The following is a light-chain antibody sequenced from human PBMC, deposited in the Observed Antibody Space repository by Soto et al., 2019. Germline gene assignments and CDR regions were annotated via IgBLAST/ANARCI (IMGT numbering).Light chain of an antibody. CDR2: GAS. Sequence: EIVLTQSPGTLSLSPGERATLSCRASQSVLGTFLAWYQQLPGQAPRLLIYGASSRAPGIPDRFSGSGSGTDFTLTISRLEPEDFAVYYRQQYGASPWAFGQGTKVDIK. CDR1: QSVLGTF. CDR3: QQYGASPWA. V-gene: IGKV3-20*01. J-gene: IGKJ1*01.